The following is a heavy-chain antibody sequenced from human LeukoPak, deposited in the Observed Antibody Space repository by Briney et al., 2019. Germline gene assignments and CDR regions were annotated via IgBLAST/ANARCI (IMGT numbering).Heavy chain of an antibody. D-gene: IGHD3-10*01. V-gene: IGHV3-21*01. Sequence: SGGSLGLSCAASGFTFRTYSMNWVRQAPGKGLERVASISKSSTYIYYADSVKGRFTISRDNSNNSLYLQMNSLGVDDTAVYYCARGSGVHYWGQGTLLIVSS. CDR3: ARGSGVHY. CDR2: ISKSSTYI. J-gene: IGHJ4*02. CDR1: GFTFRTYS.